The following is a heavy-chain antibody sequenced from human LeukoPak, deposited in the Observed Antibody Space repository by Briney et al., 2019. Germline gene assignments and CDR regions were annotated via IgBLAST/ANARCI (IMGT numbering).Heavy chain of an antibody. CDR3: ARREYGSGSYHLVY. V-gene: IGHV1-8*01. D-gene: IGHD3-10*01. Sequence: ASVKVSCKASGYTFTSYDINWVRQATGQGLEWMGWMNPNSGNTGYAQKFQGRVTMTTNTSISTAYMELSSLRSKDTAVYYCARREYGSGSYHLVYWGQGTLVTVSS. CDR1: GYTFTSYD. CDR2: MNPNSGNT. J-gene: IGHJ4*02.